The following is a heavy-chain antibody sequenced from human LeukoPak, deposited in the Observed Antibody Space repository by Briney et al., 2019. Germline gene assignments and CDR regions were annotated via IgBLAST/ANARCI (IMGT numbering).Heavy chain of an antibody. CDR2: INWNGGST. D-gene: IGHD3-22*01. Sequence: GGSLRLSCAASGFTFDDYGMSWVRQAPGKGLEWVSGINWNGGSTGYADSVKGRFTISRDNAENSLYLQMNSLRAEDTALYYCATTSYYYDSSGYYLFDYWGQGTLVTVSS. J-gene: IGHJ4*02. V-gene: IGHV3-20*04. CDR1: GFTFDDYG. CDR3: ATTSYYYDSSGYYLFDY.